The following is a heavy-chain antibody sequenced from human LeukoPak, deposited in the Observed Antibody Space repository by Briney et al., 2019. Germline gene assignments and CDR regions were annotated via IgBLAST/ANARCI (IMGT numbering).Heavy chain of an antibody. CDR3: ARDQATVTTRSRWFDP. V-gene: IGHV1-69*06. CDR2: IIPIFGTA. D-gene: IGHD4-17*01. Sequence: SVKVSCKASRGTFSSYAISWVRQAPGQGLEWMGRIIPIFGTANYAQKFQGRVTITADKSTSTAYMELSSLRSEDTAVYYCARDQATVTTRSRWFDPWGQGTLVTVSS. CDR1: RGTFSSYA. J-gene: IGHJ5*02.